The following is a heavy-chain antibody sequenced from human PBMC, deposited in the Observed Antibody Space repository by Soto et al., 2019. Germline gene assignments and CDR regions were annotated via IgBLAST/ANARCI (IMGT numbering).Heavy chain of an antibody. V-gene: IGHV4-4*02. J-gene: IGHJ3*02. Sequence: TSQTLRLTCAVSGGTISSRYRWSWVRQTPGKGLEWIGEIYHSGSTNYNPSLKSRVTISVDKSKNQFSLKLSSVTAADTAVYYCARFNSGNYYEAFDIWGQGTMVTVSS. CDR1: GGTISSRYR. D-gene: IGHD1-26*01. CDR3: ARFNSGNYYEAFDI. CDR2: IYHSGST.